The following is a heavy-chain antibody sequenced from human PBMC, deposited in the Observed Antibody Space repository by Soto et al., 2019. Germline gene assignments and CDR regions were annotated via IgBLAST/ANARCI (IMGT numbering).Heavy chain of an antibody. J-gene: IGHJ4*02. V-gene: IGHV1-2*02. CDR1: GYTFTAYC. Sequence: ASVKVSCKASGYTFTAYCLHWFRQAPGQGPEWVGWINPNNGDTKYAQNFQGRVTMTRDTSIATAYMELSRLDSDDTTVYYCARGPSHGAFDYWGQGTQVTVSS. D-gene: IGHD5-18*01. CDR2: INPNNGDT. CDR3: ARGPSHGAFDY.